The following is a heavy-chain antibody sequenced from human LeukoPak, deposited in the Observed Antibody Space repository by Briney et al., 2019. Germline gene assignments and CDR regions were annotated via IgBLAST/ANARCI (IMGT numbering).Heavy chain of an antibody. Sequence: GGSLRLSCAFSGLTFSSYAMTWVRQAPGKGLEWVSAVSGGGGSTYYADSVRGRFTISRDNSKNTPYLQMNSLKAEDTAVYYCASDGAKFGALTYYYYYMDVWGKGTTVTVSS. V-gene: IGHV3-23*01. D-gene: IGHD3-10*01. CDR3: ASDGAKFGALTYYYYYMDV. CDR1: GLTFSSYA. J-gene: IGHJ6*03. CDR2: VSGGGGST.